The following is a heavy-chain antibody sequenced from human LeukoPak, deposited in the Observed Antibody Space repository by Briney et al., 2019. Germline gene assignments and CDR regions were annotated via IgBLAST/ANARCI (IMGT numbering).Heavy chain of an antibody. CDR3: AKLFKAYSSTWIDY. J-gene: IGHJ4*02. CDR1: GFTFSSHA. Sequence: GGSLRLSCAASGFTFSSHAMSWVRQAPGKGLEWVSGISESGFTTYYADSVKGRLTISRDNSKNMLYLQMDSLRAEDTAIYYCAKLFKAYSSTWIDYWGQGNLVTVSS. CDR2: ISESGFTT. V-gene: IGHV3-23*01. D-gene: IGHD6-13*01.